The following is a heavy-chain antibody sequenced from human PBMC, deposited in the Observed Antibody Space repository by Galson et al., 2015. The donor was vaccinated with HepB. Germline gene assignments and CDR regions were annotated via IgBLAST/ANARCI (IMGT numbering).Heavy chain of an antibody. V-gene: IGHV1-3*01. CDR2: IDAGNGNT. J-gene: IGHJ5*02. CDR3: ARVGGSFQFDP. Sequence: SVKVSCKASGYTFTSYAMHWVRQAPGQRLEWMGWIDAGNGNTKYSQKFQGRVTITRVTSASTAYMELSSLRSEDTAVYYCARVGGSFQFDPWGQGTLVTVSS. D-gene: IGHD1-26*01. CDR1: GYTFTSYA.